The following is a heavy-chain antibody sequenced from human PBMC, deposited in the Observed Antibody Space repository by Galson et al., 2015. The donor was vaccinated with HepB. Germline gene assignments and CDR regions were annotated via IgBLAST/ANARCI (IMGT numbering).Heavy chain of an antibody. D-gene: IGHD3-16*01. J-gene: IGHJ4*02. Sequence: SLRLSCAASGFTVSSNYMSWVRQAPGKGLEWVSAISGSGGSTYYADSVKGRFTISRDNSKNTLYLQMNSLRAEDTAVYYCAKDRIMITFGGVPLLYWGQGTLVTVSS. CDR1: GFTVSSNY. V-gene: IGHV3-23*01. CDR3: AKDRIMITFGGVPLLY. CDR2: ISGSGGST.